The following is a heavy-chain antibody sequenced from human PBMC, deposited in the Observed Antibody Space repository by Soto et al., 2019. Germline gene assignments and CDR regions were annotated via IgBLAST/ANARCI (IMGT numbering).Heavy chain of an antibody. CDR1: GFTFSSYS. CDR3: ARHPERIAEIGWFDP. Sequence: EVQLVESGGGLVQPGGSLRLSCAASGFTFSSYSMNWVRQAPGQGLEWVSYISSSSSTIYYADSMKGRFTISRGNAKNTLYLQMNSQKAEDTAAYYYARHPERIAEIGWFDPWGQGTLVTVSS. V-gene: IGHV3-48*01. CDR2: ISSSSSTI. J-gene: IGHJ5*02. D-gene: IGHD6-13*01.